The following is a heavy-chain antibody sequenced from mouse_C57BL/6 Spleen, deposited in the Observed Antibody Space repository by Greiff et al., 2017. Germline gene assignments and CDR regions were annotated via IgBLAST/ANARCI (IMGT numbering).Heavy chain of an antibody. Sequence: QPGAELVKPGASVKLSCKASGYTFTSYWMQWVKQRPGQGLEWIGEIDPSDSYTNYTQKFKGKATLTVDTCSSTAYMQISSLTSEDSAVYNCARRSHYYGSSSLDYWGQGTTRTVSS. CDR1: GYTFTSYW. V-gene: IGHV1-50*01. CDR2: IDPSDSYT. J-gene: IGHJ2*01. D-gene: IGHD1-1*01. CDR3: ARRSHYYGSSSLDY.